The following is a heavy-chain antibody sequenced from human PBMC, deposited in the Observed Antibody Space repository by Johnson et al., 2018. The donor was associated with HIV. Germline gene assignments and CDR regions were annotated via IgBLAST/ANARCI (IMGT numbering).Heavy chain of an antibody. CDR3: ARVGDAFDI. CDR2: ISWDGGST. J-gene: IGHJ3*02. V-gene: IGHV3-43D*03. Sequence: VQLVESGGDVVQPGRSLRLSCAASGFSFSTYAMHWVRQAPGKGLEWVSLISWDGGSTYYADSVKGRFTISRDNAKNSLYLQMNSLRAEYTAVYYCARVGDAFDIWGQGTMVTVSS. CDR1: GFSFSTYA.